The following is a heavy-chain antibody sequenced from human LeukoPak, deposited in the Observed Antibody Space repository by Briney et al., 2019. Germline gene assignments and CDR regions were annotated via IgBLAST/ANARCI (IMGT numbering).Heavy chain of an antibody. J-gene: IGHJ5*02. CDR3: ARTQQWLLLGFDP. CDR1: GLTFSDYY. V-gene: IGHV3-11*01. CDR2: ISSNGRTI. D-gene: IGHD6-19*01. Sequence: GSLRLSCAASGLTFSDYYMSWIRQAPGKGLEWISYISSNGRTIYYADSVKGRFTISRDNARKSVYLQMNSLRAEDTVIYYCARTQQWLLLGFDPWGQGTLVTVSS.